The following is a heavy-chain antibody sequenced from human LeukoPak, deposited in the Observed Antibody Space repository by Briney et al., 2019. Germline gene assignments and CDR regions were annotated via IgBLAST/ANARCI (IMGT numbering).Heavy chain of an antibody. CDR3: ARHDSSGYYYYIDY. V-gene: IGHV4-39*01. CDR1: GASIRGSGFY. CDR2: IYYSGST. J-gene: IGHJ4*02. Sequence: SETLSLTCTVSGASIRGSGFYWGWIRQPPGKGLEWIGSIYYSGSTYYNPSLKSRVTISVDTSKNQFSLKLSSVTAADTAVYYCARHDSSGYYYYIDYWAREPWSPSPQ. D-gene: IGHD3-22*01.